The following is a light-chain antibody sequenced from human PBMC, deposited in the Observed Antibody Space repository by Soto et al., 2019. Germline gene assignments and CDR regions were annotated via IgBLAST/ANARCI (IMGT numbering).Light chain of an antibody. Sequence: EIVMTQSPATLSVSPGERATLSCRASQSVRSNLAWYQQKPGQAPRLLIYGASTRATGIPARFSGSGSGTEITLTISSLQSEDFAVYYCQQYNNWTQTFGQGNKVEIK. CDR3: QQYNNWTQT. CDR1: QSVRSN. J-gene: IGKJ1*01. CDR2: GAS. V-gene: IGKV3-15*01.